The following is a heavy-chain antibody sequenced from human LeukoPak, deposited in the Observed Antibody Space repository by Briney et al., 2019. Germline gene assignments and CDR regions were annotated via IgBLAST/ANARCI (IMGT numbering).Heavy chain of an antibody. CDR2: INSDGSST. CDR1: GFTFNNYA. J-gene: IGHJ4*02. CDR3: AKDGGYCSSISCYISSTTAYYFDY. V-gene: IGHV3-74*01. D-gene: IGHD2-2*02. Sequence: GGSLRLSCVASGFTFNNYAMHWVRQAPGKGLVWVSRINSDGSSTSYADSVKGRFTISRDNSKNALYLQMNSLRAEDTAVYYCAKDGGYCSSISCYISSTTAYYFDYWGQGTLVTVSS.